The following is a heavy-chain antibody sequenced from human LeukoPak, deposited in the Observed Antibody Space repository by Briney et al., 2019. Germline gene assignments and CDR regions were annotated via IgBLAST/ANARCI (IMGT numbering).Heavy chain of an antibody. CDR3: ARADGGYWHGY. V-gene: IGHV4-39*07. CDR1: GGSISSSSYY. D-gene: IGHD2-8*02. Sequence: KPSETLSLTCTVSGGSISSSSYYWGWIRQPPGKGLEWIGSIYHSGSTYYNPSLKSRVTISVDTSKNQFSLKLSPVTAADTAVYYCARADGGYWHGYWGQGTLVTVSS. J-gene: IGHJ4*02. CDR2: IYHSGST.